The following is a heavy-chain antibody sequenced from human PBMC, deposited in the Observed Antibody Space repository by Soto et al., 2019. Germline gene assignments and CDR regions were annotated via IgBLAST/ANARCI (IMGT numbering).Heavy chain of an antibody. Sequence: PSETLSLTCTVSGGSISSGTSYWSWIRQRPGKGLEWIGYIYYSGSIYYNPSLKSRVTISVDTSKNQFSLKLSSVTAADTAVYYCARVGVVVTATSGDYWGQGTLVTVSS. CDR3: ARVGVVVTATSGDY. CDR1: GGSISSGTSY. CDR2: IYYSGSI. D-gene: IGHD2-21*02. V-gene: IGHV4-30-4*08. J-gene: IGHJ4*02.